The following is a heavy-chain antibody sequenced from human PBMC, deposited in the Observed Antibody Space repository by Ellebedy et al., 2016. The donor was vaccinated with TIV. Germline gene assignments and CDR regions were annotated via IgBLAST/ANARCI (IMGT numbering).Heavy chain of an antibody. CDR2: MYYSGST. D-gene: IGHD1-14*01. J-gene: IGHJ4*02. CDR3: ARSPFGRDHNRDC. Sequence: MPSETLSLTCTVSGGSISNDDYYWGWIRQPPGKGLEWIGHMYYSGSTYYNPSLRSRVYISKDTSSNNQFSLKVSSVTDADTAVYYCARSPFGRDHNRDCWGQGTLVTVSS. V-gene: IGHV4-30-4*01. CDR1: GGSISNDDYY.